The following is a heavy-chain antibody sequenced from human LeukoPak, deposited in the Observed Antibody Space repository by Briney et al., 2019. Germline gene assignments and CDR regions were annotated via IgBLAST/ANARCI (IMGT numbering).Heavy chain of an antibody. CDR2: IRSKAYGCTT. V-gene: IGHV3-49*04. J-gene: IGHJ6*04. Sequence: PGRSLRLSCTASGFTFGDYAMSWVRQAPGKGLEWVGFIRSKAYGCTTEYAASVKGRFTISRDDSKSIAYLQMNSLKTEDTAVYYCTRDRHLVLWTATYYGMDVWGKGTTVTVSS. D-gene: IGHD2-21*02. CDR1: GFTFGDYA. CDR3: TRDRHLVLWTATYYGMDV.